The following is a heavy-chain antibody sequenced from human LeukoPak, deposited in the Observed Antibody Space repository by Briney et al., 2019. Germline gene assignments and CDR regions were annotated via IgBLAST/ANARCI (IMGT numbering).Heavy chain of an antibody. CDR2: IYYSGST. J-gene: IGHJ4*02. V-gene: IGHV4-59*01. CDR1: GGSISSYY. Sequence: SETLSLTCTVSGGSISSYYWSWIRQPPGKGLEWIGYIYYSGSTNYNPSFKSRVTISVDTSKNQFSLKLSSVTAADTAVYYCARALYGSGSYWFDYWGQGTLVTVSS. CDR3: ARALYGSGSYWFDY. D-gene: IGHD3-10*01.